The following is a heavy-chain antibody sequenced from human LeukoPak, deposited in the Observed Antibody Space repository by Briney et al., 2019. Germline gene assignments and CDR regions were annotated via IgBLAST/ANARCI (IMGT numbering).Heavy chain of an antibody. CDR3: AKDYYGSGSFSDC. CDR2: IRFDGTNK. D-gene: IGHD3-10*01. V-gene: IGHV3-30*02. J-gene: IGHJ4*02. CDR1: GFTVSSYG. Sequence: GGSLRLSCAASGFTVSSYGMHWVRQAPGKGLDWVAFIRFDGTNKYYADSVKGRFTISRDNSKNTLYLQMNSLRVEDTAVYYCAKDYYGSGSFSDCWGQGTLVTVSS.